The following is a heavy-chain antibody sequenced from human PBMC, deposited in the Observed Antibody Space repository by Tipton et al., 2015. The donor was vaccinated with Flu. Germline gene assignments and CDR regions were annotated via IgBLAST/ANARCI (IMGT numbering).Heavy chain of an antibody. Sequence: TLSLTCTVSGGSISSYYWSWIRQPPGKGLEWIGYIYYSGSTNYNPSLKSRVTISVDTSKNQFSLKLSSVTAADTAVYYCASYNSSGWFGYYYYGMDVWGQGTTVTVSS. CDR2: IYYSGST. V-gene: IGHV4-59*01. D-gene: IGHD6-19*01. CDR1: GGSISSYY. CDR3: ASYNSSGWFGYYYYGMDV. J-gene: IGHJ6*02.